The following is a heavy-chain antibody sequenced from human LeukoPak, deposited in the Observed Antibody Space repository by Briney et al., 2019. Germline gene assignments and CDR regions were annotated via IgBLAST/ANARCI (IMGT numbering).Heavy chain of an antibody. CDR1: GFTFSNYG. V-gene: IGHV3-30*02. CDR2: IPYDGNKE. J-gene: IGHJ4*02. D-gene: IGHD1-20*01. Sequence: GGSLRLSCAASGFTFSNYGMHWVRQTPGRGLEWVAFIPYDGNKEYYADSVKGRLTISRDNSKNTLYLQMNSLRVEDTAVYFCAKDWKAVSTGTQTPGITGTPPTPGYWGQGTLVTVSS. CDR3: AKDWKAVSTGTQTPGITGTPPTPGY.